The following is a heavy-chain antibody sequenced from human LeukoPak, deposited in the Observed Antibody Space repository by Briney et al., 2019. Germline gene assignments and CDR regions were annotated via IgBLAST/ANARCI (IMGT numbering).Heavy chain of an antibody. CDR2: INPDSGVT. D-gene: IGHD6-13*01. J-gene: IGHJ4*02. V-gene: IGHV1-2*02. CDR3: ARDPGAQIYAGTLANDY. Sequence: ASVKVSCKASGYTLTDFYIHWMRQAPRQRLEWLGLINPDSGVTNYAQKFQGRVTMTRDTSISTVYVELSSLTSDDTAIYYCARDPGAQIYAGTLANDYWGQGTLVTVSS. CDR1: GYTLTDFY.